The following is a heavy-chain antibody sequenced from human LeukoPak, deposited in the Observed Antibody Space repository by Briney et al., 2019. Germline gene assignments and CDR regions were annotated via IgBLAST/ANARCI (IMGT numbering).Heavy chain of an antibody. CDR1: GFTFSSYG. CDR3: ARDKFTVTTGVDY. V-gene: IGHV3-33*01. J-gene: IGHJ4*02. CDR2: IWYDASNK. Sequence: TGGSLRLSCAASGFTFSSYGMHWVRQAPGKGLEWVAVIWYDASNKYYADSVKGRFTISRENSKTTLYLKMTSLRAEDTAVYYCARDKFTVTTGVDYWGEGTLVTVSS. D-gene: IGHD4-17*01.